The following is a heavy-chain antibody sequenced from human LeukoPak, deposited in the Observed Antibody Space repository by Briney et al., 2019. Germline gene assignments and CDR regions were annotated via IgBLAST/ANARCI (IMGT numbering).Heavy chain of an antibody. CDR1: GGSLSGYN. CDR2: INHSGST. V-gene: IGHV4-34*01. J-gene: IGHJ5*02. CDR3: ARTVVAATLGWFDP. D-gene: IGHD2-15*01. Sequence: SETLSLTCAVYGGSLSGYNWSWTPQPPGKGLEWFGEINHSGSTNYNPSLKSRVTISVDTSKNQFSLKLSSVTAADTAVYYCARTVVAATLGWFDPWGQGTLVTVSS.